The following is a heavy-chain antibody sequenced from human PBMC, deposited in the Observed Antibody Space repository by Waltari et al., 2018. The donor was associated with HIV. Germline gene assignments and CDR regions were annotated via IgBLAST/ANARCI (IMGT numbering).Heavy chain of an antibody. CDR3: ARAYCSATGCQIGGY. V-gene: IGHV1-2*06. J-gene: IGHJ4*02. Sequence: QVQLVQSGAEGKTPGASVEVSCKASGYTFSNYYLHWVRQDSGQGLEWMVRINPSNGGTNYAQSFQGRVTMTRDTSISTAYMELTRLTSDDTAVYYCARAYCSATGCQIGGYCGQGTLVTVSS. CDR1: GYTFSNYY. CDR2: INPSNGGT. D-gene: IGHD2-2*01.